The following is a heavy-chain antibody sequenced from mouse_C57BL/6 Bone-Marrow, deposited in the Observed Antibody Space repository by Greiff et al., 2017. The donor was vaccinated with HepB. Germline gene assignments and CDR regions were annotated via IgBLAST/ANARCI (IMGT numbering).Heavy chain of an antibody. D-gene: IGHD1-1*02. CDR2: IDPSDSET. V-gene: IGHV1-52*01. J-gene: IGHJ3*01. CDR3: ARWGVGYEDAFAY. CDR1: GYTFTSYW. Sequence: VQLQQPGAELVRPGSSVKLSCKASGYTFTSYWMHWVKQRPIQGLEWIGNIDPSDSETHYNQKFKDKATLTVDKSSSTASMQLSSLTSEDSAVYYCARWGVGYEDAFAYWGQGTLVTVSA.